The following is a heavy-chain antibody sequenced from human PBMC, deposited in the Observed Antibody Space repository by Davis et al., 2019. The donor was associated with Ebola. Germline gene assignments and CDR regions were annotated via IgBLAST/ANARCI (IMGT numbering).Heavy chain of an antibody. CDR1: GFTFSSYG. J-gene: IGHJ6*02. CDR2: IRYDGSNK. V-gene: IGHV3-30*02. Sequence: GESLKISCAASGFTFSSYGMHWVRQAPGKGLEWVAFIRYDGSNKYYADSVKGRFTISRDNSKNTLYLQMNSLRAEDTAVYYCAKDRGDSSGWYSDYYGMDVWGQGTTVTVSS. CDR3: AKDRGDSSGWYSDYYGMDV. D-gene: IGHD6-19*01.